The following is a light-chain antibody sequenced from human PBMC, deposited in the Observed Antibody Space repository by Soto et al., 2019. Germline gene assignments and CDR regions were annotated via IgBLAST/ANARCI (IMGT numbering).Light chain of an antibody. V-gene: IGKV1-9*01. CDR2: AAS. CDR3: QQLTSYPSIT. CDR1: QGISSY. Sequence: IRLTQSPSSLSASVGDRVTITCRASQGISSYLAWYQQKPGKAPKLLIYAASTLQSGVPSRFSGSGSGTDFTLTISSLQPEDFATYYCQQLTSYPSITFGQGARLEIK. J-gene: IGKJ5*01.